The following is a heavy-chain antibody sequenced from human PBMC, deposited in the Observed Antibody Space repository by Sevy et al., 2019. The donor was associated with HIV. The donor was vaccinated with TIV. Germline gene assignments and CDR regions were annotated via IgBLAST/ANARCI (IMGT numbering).Heavy chain of an antibody. CDR1: GFTFSSYW. D-gene: IGHD6-13*01. V-gene: IGHV3-74*01. Sequence: GGSLRLSCAASGFTFSSYWMHWVRQAPGKGLVWVSRINSDGSSTSYADSVKGRFTISRDNAKNTLYLQMNSLRADDTAVYYCARVDSSSWYGPHYFDYWGQGTLVTVSS. CDR3: ARVDSSSWYGPHYFDY. J-gene: IGHJ4*02. CDR2: INSDGSST.